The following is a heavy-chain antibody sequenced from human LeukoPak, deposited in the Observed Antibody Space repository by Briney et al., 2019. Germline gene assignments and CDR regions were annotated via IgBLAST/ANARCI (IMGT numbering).Heavy chain of an antibody. Sequence: SETLSLTCAVYGGSFSDYHWSWIRQPPGKGLEWIGEISHSGSTNYNPSLKSRVTISADTSKNQFSLKLRFVTAADTAVYYCAREAPISDSGNYYKSLGYWGQGTLVTVSS. D-gene: IGHD3-10*01. CDR2: ISHSGST. CDR3: AREAPISDSGNYYKSLGY. J-gene: IGHJ4*02. V-gene: IGHV4-34*01. CDR1: GGSFSDYH.